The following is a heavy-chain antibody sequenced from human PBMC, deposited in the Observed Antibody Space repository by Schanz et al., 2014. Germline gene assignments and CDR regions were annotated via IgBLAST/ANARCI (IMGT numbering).Heavy chain of an antibody. Sequence: EVQLVESGGGLIQPGGSLRLSCAASGFGFSSYSMNWVRQAPGKGLEWVSYISGSSRTIYYADSMKGRFTVSRDNAENALYLQMTSLRAEDTGLYFCARGGSGSHYRLDYWGQGTLVTASS. CDR3: ARGGSGSHYRLDY. V-gene: IGHV3-48*01. CDR1: GFGFSSYS. D-gene: IGHD1-26*01. CDR2: ISGSSRTI. J-gene: IGHJ4*02.